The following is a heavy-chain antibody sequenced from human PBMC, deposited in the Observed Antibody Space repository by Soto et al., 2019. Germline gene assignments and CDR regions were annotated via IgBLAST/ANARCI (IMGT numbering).Heavy chain of an antibody. CDR1: GGSFTSNNW. V-gene: IGHV4-30-4*01. Sequence: PSETLSLTCAVSGGSFTSNNWWTWIRQPPGKGLEWIGYIYYSGSTYYNPSLKSRVTISVDTSKNQFSLKLSSVTAADTAVYYCARDRDWPRAKHYYGMDVWGQGTTVTVSS. CDR3: ARDRDWPRAKHYYGMDV. J-gene: IGHJ6*02. CDR2: IYYSGST. D-gene: IGHD2-21*01.